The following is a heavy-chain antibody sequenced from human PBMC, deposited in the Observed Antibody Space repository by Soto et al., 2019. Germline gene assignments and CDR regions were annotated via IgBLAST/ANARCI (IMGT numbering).Heavy chain of an antibody. V-gene: IGHV3-30-3*01. CDR1: GFTFSSYA. CDR3: ARPRDGWYFDL. CDR2: ISYDGSNK. Sequence: QVQLVESGGGVVQPGRSLRLYWAASGFTFSSYAMHWVRQAPGKGLEWVAVISYDGSNKYYADSVKGRFTISRDNSKNTLYLQMNSLRAEDTAVYYCARPRDGWYFDLWGRGTLVTVSS. J-gene: IGHJ2*01.